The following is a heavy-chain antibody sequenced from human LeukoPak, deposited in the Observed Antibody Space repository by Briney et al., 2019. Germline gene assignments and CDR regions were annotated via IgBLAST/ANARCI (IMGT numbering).Heavy chain of an antibody. Sequence: PGGSLRLSCEVSGIIFSNTWMNWVAQSPGKGLEWFGRIKSKYDGGTTDFAAPVKGRFTISRDDSKNTLELQMNTLKIEDTAVYFCATDRADYWGQGTLVTVSS. CDR2: IKSKYDGGTT. CDR1: GIIFSNTW. V-gene: IGHV3-15*05. CDR3: ATDRADY. J-gene: IGHJ4*02.